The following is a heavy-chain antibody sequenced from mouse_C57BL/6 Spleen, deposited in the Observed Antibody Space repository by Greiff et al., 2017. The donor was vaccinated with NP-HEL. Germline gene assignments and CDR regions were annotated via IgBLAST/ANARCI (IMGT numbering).Heavy chain of an antibody. CDR3: ARSTNYPYFDV. CDR2: INPSSGYT. CDR1: GYTFTSYT. J-gene: IGHJ1*03. Sequence: VQLQQSGAELARPGASVKMSCKASGYTFTSYTMHWVKQRPGQGLEWIGYINPSSGYTKYNQKFKDKATLTADKSSSTAYMQLSSLTSEDSAVYYCARSTNYPYFDVWGTGTTVTVSS. V-gene: IGHV1-4*01. D-gene: IGHD5-5*01.